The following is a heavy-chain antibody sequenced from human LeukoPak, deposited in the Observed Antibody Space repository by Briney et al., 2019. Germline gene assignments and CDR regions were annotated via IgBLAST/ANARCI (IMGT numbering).Heavy chain of an antibody. J-gene: IGHJ3*02. D-gene: IGHD3-16*01. CDR2: ISWNSGSI. CDR1: GFTFDDYA. V-gene: IGHV3-9*03. Sequence: PGRSLRLSCAASGFTFDDYAMHWVRQAPRKSLEWVSGISWNSGSIGYADSVKGRFTISRDNAKNSLYLQMNSLRAEDMALYYCAKGGLDDAFDIWGQGTMVTVSS. CDR3: AKGGLDDAFDI.